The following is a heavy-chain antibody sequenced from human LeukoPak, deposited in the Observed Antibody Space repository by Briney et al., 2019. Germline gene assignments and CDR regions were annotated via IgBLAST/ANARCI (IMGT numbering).Heavy chain of an antibody. D-gene: IGHD2-21*02. CDR3: AKEGDSGAFDI. V-gene: IGHV3-21*01. CDR1: GFTFSSYS. CDR2: ISSSSSYI. J-gene: IGHJ3*02. Sequence: GGSLRLSCAASGFTFSSYSMNWVRQAPGKGLEWVSSISSSSSYIYYADSVKGRFTISRDNAKNSLYLQMNSLRAEDTAVYYCAKEGDSGAFDIWGQGTMVTVSS.